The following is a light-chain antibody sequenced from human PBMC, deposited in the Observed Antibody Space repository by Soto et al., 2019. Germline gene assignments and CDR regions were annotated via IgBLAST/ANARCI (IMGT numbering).Light chain of an antibody. CDR3: LQHNSYPWT. Sequence: EIVLTQSPATLSSSPGDRVTLSCRASQYINTRLAWYQHRPGQSPRLLIYRASRRAAGIPDRFSASGSGTDFTLTISSLQPEDFATYYCLQHNSYPWTFGQGTKVDI. J-gene: IGKJ1*01. CDR2: RAS. V-gene: IGKV3D-15*01. CDR1: QYINTR.